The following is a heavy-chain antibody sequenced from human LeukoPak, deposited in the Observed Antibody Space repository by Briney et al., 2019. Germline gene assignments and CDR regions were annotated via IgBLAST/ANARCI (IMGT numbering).Heavy chain of an antibody. D-gene: IGHD2-15*01. CDR2: ISAYNGNT. Sequence: GTSVKVSCKPSGYTFTSYGISWVRQAPGQGREWMGWISAYNGNTNYAQKLQGRVTMTTDTSTSTAYMELRSLRSDDTAVYYCAREQGGGSWYFQHWGQGTLDTVSS. CDR3: AREQGGGSWYFQH. CDR1: GYTFTSYG. V-gene: IGHV1-18*04. J-gene: IGHJ1*01.